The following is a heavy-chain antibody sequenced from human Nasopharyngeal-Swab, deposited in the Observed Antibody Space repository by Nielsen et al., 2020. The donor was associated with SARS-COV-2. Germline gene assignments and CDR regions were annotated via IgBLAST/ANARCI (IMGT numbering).Heavy chain of an antibody. V-gene: IGHV1-46*01. Sequence: ASVKVSCKASGYSFTNSYIHWVRQAPGQGLEWMGIVNPNDGSTDCALKFQGRVILTRDTSTSTVYMELSSLRSEDTAVYFCARDPVLGIYGDYVKGLNYFDNWGQGSLVSVSS. J-gene: IGHJ4*02. CDR2: VNPNDGST. CDR1: GYSFTNSY. CDR3: ARDPVLGIYGDYVKGLNYFDN. D-gene: IGHD4-17*01.